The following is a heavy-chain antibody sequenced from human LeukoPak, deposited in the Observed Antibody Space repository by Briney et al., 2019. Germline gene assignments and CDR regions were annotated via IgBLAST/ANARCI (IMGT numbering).Heavy chain of an antibody. CDR3: AAETYIQGCCNFDI. V-gene: IGHV1-58*02. D-gene: IGHD2/OR15-2a*01. CDR1: VVTFRTSA. CDR2: IVVGNGET. J-gene: IGHJ3*02. Sequence: GTALRVSSGPSVVTFRTSARRWVRQDRGESLEWIGWIVVGNGETKYARNLQERITITRDMSTNTAYMELISLASEDTAVYYCAAETYIQGCCNFDIWGQGTMVTVSS.